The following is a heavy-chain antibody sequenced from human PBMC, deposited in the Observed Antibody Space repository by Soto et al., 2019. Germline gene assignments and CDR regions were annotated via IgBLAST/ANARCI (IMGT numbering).Heavy chain of an antibody. V-gene: IGHV2-5*01. CDR2: IYWNDDK. J-gene: IGHJ4*02. CDR1: GFSLSTSGVG. CDR3: ANIESIGDRFYD. Sequence: GPPPVNPTQTLTQTCTFSGFSLSTSGVGVGWIRQPPGKALEWLALIYWNDDKRYSPSLKSRLTITKDTSKNQVVLTMTNMDPLDTATFYGANIESIGDRFYDWGQGTPVTVAS. D-gene: IGHD2-21*01.